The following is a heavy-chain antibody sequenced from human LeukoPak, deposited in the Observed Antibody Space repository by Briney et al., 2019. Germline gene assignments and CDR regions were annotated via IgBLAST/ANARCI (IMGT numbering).Heavy chain of an antibody. CDR1: GFTFSIYA. CDR2: INSNGGTT. D-gene: IGHD6-13*01. CDR3: AKGYSSSWSAPDV. J-gene: IGHJ6*04. Sequence: GGSLRLSCVASGFTFSIYAMSWVRQAPGKGLEWVSVINSNGGTTFYADSVRGRFTISRDNSKNTVSLQMNSLRAEDTAVYYCAKGYSSSWSAPDVWGKGTTITVSS. V-gene: IGHV3-23*01.